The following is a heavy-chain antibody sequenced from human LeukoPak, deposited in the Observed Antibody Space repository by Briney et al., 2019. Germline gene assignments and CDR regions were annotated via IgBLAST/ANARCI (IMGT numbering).Heavy chain of an antibody. J-gene: IGHJ4*02. D-gene: IGHD3-22*01. CDR1: GFTLSDYY. CDR3: AVSRDYDSSGYTFDY. Sequence: PGGSLRLSCAASGFTLSDYYMSWIPQAPGKGLEWVSYISSSGSTIYYADCVKGRFTISRDNAKNSLDLQMNSLRAGDTAVYYCAVSRDYDSSGYTFDYWGQGTLVTVSS. CDR2: ISSSGSTI. V-gene: IGHV3-11*04.